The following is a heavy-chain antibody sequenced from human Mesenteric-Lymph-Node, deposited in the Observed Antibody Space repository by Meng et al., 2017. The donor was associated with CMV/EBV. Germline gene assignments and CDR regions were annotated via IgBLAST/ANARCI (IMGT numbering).Heavy chain of an antibody. Sequence: LSCTASGFTFSAYSIHWVRQAPGQGLEWVALISYDGSSKYYADSVKGRFTVSRDNSRNTLYLQVNSLRPEDTAVYYCARGIITGSDSWGQGTLVTVSS. V-gene: IGHV3-30*04. J-gene: IGHJ4*02. CDR2: ISYDGSSK. D-gene: IGHD1-20*01. CDR3: ARGIITGSDS. CDR1: GFTFSAYS.